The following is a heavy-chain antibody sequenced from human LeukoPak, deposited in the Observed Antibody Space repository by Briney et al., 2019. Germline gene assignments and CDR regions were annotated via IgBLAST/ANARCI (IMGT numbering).Heavy chain of an antibody. CDR3: ASASSIAASPTQFDP. Sequence: SQTLSLTCTVAGGSISSGCYYWSWIREHPVNGLEWIGYIYYSGSTYYNPSLKSRFTISVDTSKNQFSPTLSSVTAADTAVYSCASASSIAASPTQFDPWGQGTLVTVSS. CDR1: GGSISSGCYY. CDR2: IYYSGST. D-gene: IGHD6-6*01. V-gene: IGHV4-31*03. J-gene: IGHJ5*02.